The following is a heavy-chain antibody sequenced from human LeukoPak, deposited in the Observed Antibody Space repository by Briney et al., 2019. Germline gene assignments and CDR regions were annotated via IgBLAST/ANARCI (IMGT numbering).Heavy chain of an antibody. J-gene: IGHJ4*02. Sequence: SETLSLTCTVSGGSISSYYWSWIRQPPGKGLEWIGYIYYGGSTNYNPSLKSRVTISVDTSKNQFSLKLSSVTAADTAVYYCARDGGTVAFDYWGQGTLVTVSS. V-gene: IGHV4-59*01. CDR3: ARDGGTVAFDY. CDR1: GGSISSYY. CDR2: IYYGGST. D-gene: IGHD4-23*01.